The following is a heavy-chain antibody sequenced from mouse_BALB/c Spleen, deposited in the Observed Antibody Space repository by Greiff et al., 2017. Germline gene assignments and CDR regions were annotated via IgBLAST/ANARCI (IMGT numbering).Heavy chain of an antibody. D-gene: IGHD1-1*01. CDR3: ARALSSNWYFDV. CDR1: GFTFSSYP. V-gene: IGHV5-6-5*01. Sequence: EVQLVESGGGLVKPGGSLKLSCAASGFTFSSYPMSWVRQTPEKRLEWVASISSGGSTYYPDSVKGRFTISRDNARNILYLQMSSLRSEDTAMYYCARALSSNWYFDVWGAGTTVTVSS. J-gene: IGHJ1*01. CDR2: ISSGGST.